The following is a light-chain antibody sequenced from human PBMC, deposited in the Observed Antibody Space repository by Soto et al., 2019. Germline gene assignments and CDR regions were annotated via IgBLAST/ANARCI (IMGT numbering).Light chain of an antibody. CDR1: QSISSY. V-gene: IGKV1-39*01. J-gene: IGKJ3*01. Sequence: DIQMTQSPSSLSASVGDRVTITCRASQSISSYLNWYQQKPGKAPKLLIYAASSLQSGVPSRFSGSGSGTDFTLTISSLQPEDFATYYGQQSYSTPLSTFGPGTKVDIK. CDR3: QQSYSTPLST. CDR2: AAS.